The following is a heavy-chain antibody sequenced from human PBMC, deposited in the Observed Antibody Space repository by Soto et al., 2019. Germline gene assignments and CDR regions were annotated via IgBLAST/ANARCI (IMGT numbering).Heavy chain of an antibody. J-gene: IGHJ4*02. D-gene: IGHD3-22*01. CDR3: ARDTIIISQKTLDY. V-gene: IGHV3-30-3*01. Sequence: QVQLVESGGGVVQPGRSLRLSCAASGFTFSSYAMHWVRQAPGKGLEWVAVISHHGSNKYYADSVKGRFTISRDNSKNTLNLQMNSLRAEDTAVYYCARDTIIISQKTLDYWGQGTLVTVSS. CDR1: GFTFSSYA. CDR2: ISHHGSNK.